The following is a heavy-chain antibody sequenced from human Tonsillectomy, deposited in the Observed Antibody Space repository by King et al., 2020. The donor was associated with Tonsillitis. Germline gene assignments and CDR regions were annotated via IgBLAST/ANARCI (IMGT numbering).Heavy chain of an antibody. V-gene: IGHV3-30-3*01. CDR1: GFTFSSYA. J-gene: IGHJ4*02. CDR3: ARVVWSSGWGFDY. CDR2: ISYDGSNK. Sequence: VQLVESGGGVVQPGRSLRLSCAASGFTFSSYAMHWVRQAPGKGLEWVALISYDGSNKYYADSVKGRFTISRDNSKNTLYLQMNSLRAEDTAVYYCARVVWSSGWGFDYWGQGTLVTVSS. D-gene: IGHD6-19*01.